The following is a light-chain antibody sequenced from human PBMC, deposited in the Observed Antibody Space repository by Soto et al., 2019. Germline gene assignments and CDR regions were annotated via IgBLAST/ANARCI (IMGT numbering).Light chain of an antibody. CDR1: QGISPY. V-gene: IGKV1-9*01. CDR2: TAS. Sequence: DIQLTQSPSFLSASVGDRVTITCRASQGISPYLAWYQQIPGRAPKLLIHTASTLQARVPSRFSGSGSGTEFTLTINSLQPEDFASYYCQQRLDYPITFGQGTRLEI. J-gene: IGKJ5*01. CDR3: QQRLDYPIT.